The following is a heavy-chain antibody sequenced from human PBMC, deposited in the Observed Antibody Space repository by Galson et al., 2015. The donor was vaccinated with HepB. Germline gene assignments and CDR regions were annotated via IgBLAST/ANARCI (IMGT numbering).Heavy chain of an antibody. V-gene: IGHV1-24*01. J-gene: IGHJ4*02. CDR2: FDPEDGET. D-gene: IGHD2-15*01. CDR1: GYTLTELS. CDR3: ATYEVGAADYFDF. Sequence: KVSCKVSGYTLTELSMHWMRQAPGKGLEWMGGFDPEDGETIYAQKFQGRVTMTEDTSTDTAYMELSSLRSEDTAVYYCATYEVGAADYFDFWGQGTLVTVSS.